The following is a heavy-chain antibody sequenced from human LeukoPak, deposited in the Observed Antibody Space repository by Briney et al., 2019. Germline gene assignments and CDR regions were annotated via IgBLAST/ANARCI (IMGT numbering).Heavy chain of an antibody. Sequence: GASVKVSCKVSGYTLTELSMHWVRQAPGKGLEWMGGFDPEDGETIYAQKFQGRVTMTEDTSTDTAYMELSSLRSEDTAVYYCARDRFYEAGYYYYYGMDVWGQGTTVTVSS. CDR3: ARDRFYEAGYYYYYGMDV. CDR1: GYTLTELS. V-gene: IGHV1-24*01. CDR2: FDPEDGET. J-gene: IGHJ6*02. D-gene: IGHD3-22*01.